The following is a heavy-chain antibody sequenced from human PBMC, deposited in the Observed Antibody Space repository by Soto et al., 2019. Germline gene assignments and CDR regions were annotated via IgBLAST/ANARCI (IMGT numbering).Heavy chain of an antibody. CDR1: GLTVSSNY. CDR3: AREETNCTNGVCLYYFDY. J-gene: IGHJ4*02. CDR2: IYSGGST. D-gene: IGHD2-8*01. Sequence: EVQLVESGGGLVQPGGSLRLSCAASGLTVSSNYMSWVRQAPGKGLEWVSVIYSGGSTYYADSVKGRFTISRHNSKNTLYLQMNSLRAEDTAVYYCAREETNCTNGVCLYYFDYWGQGTLVTVSS. V-gene: IGHV3-53*04.